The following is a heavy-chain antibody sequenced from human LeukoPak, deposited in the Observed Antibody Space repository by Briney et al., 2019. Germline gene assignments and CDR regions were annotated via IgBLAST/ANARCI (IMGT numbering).Heavy chain of an antibody. CDR1: GITVSRND. CDR3: TTLEVVIGDDALDI. D-gene: IGHD3-22*01. CDR2: FYSGGST. Sequence: PGGSLRLSCAASGITVSRNDMNWVRQAPGKGLEWVSVFYSGGSTYYADSVKGRFTIFRDNSKNTLFLQMNSLRVEDTAVYYCTTLEVVIGDDALDIWGQGTMVTVSS. V-gene: IGHV3-66*01. J-gene: IGHJ3*02.